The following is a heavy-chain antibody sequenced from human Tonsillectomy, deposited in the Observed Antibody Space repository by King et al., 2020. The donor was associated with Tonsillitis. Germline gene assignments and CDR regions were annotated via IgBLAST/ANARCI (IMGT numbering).Heavy chain of an antibody. D-gene: IGHD5-24*01. V-gene: IGHV4-59*08. CDR1: GGSISSYY. CDR2: IYYSGST. Sequence: QLQESGPGLVKPSETLSLTCTVSGGSISSYYWSWLRQPPGKGLEWIGYIYYSGSTNYNTSLKSRVTISVDTSKNQFSLKLRSVTAADTAVYYCARRGGYPRGGFDYWGQGTLVTVSS. CDR3: ARRGGYPRGGFDY. J-gene: IGHJ4*02.